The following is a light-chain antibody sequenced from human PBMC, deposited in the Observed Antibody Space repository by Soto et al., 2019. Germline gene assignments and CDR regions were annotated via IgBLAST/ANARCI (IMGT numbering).Light chain of an antibody. V-gene: IGKV3-20*01. J-gene: IGKJ1*01. Sequence: EVVLTQSPGTLSLSPGERATLSCRASQSNSQSLAWYQQRPGQSPRLLIYDASRRATGIPDRFTGSGFGTDFTLTISRLAPEDLAVYYCQHYGGPPRTFGQGTKVELK. CDR2: DAS. CDR3: QHYGGPPRT. CDR1: QSNSQS.